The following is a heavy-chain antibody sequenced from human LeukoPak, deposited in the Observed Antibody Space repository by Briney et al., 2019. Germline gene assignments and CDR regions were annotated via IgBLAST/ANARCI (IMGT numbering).Heavy chain of an antibody. D-gene: IGHD3-22*01. Sequence: ASVTVSCKASGYTFTGYYMHWVRQAPGQGLEWMGWINPNSGGTNYAQKFQGRVTMTRDTSISTAYMELSRLRSDDTAVYYCARDRSGHYYDSSGYDYWGQGTLVTVSS. CDR3: ARDRSGHYYDSSGYDY. CDR1: GYTFTGYY. CDR2: INPNSGGT. V-gene: IGHV1-2*02. J-gene: IGHJ4*02.